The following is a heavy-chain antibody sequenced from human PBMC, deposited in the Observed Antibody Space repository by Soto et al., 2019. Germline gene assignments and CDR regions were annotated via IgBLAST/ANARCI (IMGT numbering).Heavy chain of an antibody. V-gene: IGHV1-3*01. Sequence: GASVKVSCKASGYTFTRYAIHWVRQAPGQGLEWLGWINAGTGIATYSQRFQGRVTITSDTSATTSYMELSSLTSEDTAVYFCARDLWNYGDNQGGMDVWGQGTTVTVSS. CDR3: ARDLWNYGDNQGGMDV. CDR2: INAGTGIA. D-gene: IGHD4-17*01. J-gene: IGHJ6*02. CDR1: GYTFTRYA.